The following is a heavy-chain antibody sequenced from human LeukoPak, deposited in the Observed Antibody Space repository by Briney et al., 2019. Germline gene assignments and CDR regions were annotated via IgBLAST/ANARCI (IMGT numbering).Heavy chain of an antibody. Sequence: GGSLRLSCEPPGFPSRTAWMGWVGKAQGKGLDWVGRIKSKTDGGTTDYAAPVKGRFTISRDDSKNTLYLQMNSLKTEDTAVYYCTTVYGDYADYWGQGTLVTVSS. CDR3: TTVYGDYADY. J-gene: IGHJ4*02. CDR2: IKSKTDGGTT. V-gene: IGHV3-15*01. CDR1: GFPSRTAW. D-gene: IGHD4-17*01.